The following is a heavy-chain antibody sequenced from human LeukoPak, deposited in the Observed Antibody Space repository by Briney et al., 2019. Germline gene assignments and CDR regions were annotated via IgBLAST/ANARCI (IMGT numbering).Heavy chain of an antibody. J-gene: IGHJ4*02. CDR1: GFILSSYW. D-gene: IGHD5-18*01. V-gene: IGHV3-7*01. CDR3: ARDAGYGYDRFDY. CDR2: IKEDGGDK. Sequence: LTGGSLRLACAAAGFILSSYWMAWVRQAPGNWLGWVAYIKEDGGDKNYVDSLKGRYTISIDNAKNSLYLQMNSLRAEDTAVYYCARDAGYGYDRFDYWGQGTQVTVSS.